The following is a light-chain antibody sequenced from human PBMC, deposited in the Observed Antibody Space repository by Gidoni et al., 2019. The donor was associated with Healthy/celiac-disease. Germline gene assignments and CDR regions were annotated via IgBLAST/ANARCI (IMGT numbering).Light chain of an antibody. CDR1: LGINTY. V-gene: IGKV1-27*01. CDR2: AAS. CDR3: QKYNSAPTT. J-gene: IGKJ4*01. Sequence: DIQTTQSPSSLSASVGDRVTITCRASLGINTYLAWYQQKPGKVPKLLIYAASTLQSGVPSRFSGSGSGTDFTLTISSLQPGDVATYYCQKYNSAPTTFGGGTKVEIK.